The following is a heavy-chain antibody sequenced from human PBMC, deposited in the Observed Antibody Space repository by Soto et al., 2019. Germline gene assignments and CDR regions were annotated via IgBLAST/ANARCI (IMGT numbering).Heavy chain of an antibody. Sequence: EMQVLESGGGLVQPGWSLRLSCAASGFAFSNFHMNWVRQAPGKGLQWVSTIGGAGNDIHYADSVKGRFTVSRDNSKNTLLLQMDGLRDDDTAIYYCAKRYSSAWEAGMDVWGRGTTVTVSS. CDR1: GFAFSNFH. D-gene: IGHD6-19*01. CDR2: IGGAGNDI. J-gene: IGHJ6*02. V-gene: IGHV3-23*01. CDR3: AKRYSSAWEAGMDV.